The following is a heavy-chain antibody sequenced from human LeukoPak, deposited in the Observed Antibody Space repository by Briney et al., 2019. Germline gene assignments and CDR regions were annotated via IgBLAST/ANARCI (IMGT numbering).Heavy chain of an antibody. D-gene: IGHD6-19*01. CDR3: AKSRGRQISSANCYWCSLAY. CDR2: SIPIFGTA. V-gene: IGHV1-69*06. Sequence: GASVKVSCKASGGTFSSYAISWVRQAPGQGLEWMGRSIPIFGTANYAQKFQVTVTITAHKSTSTAHMELSSLRGEDPARYYCAKSRGRQISSANCYWCSLAYWGQGALVAVSS. CDR1: GGTFSSYA. J-gene: IGHJ4*02.